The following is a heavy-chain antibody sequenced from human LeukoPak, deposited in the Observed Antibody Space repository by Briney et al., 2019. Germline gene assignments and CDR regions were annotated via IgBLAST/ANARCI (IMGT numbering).Heavy chain of an antibody. CDR3: ARVEWLRFPKPYYFDY. CDR2: INHHNGDT. V-gene: IGHV1-2*02. D-gene: IGHD5-12*01. Sequence: ASVKVSCKASGYSFTGHYMLWVRQAPGQGLEWMGWINHHNGDTKYAQKFQGRVTMTRGTSITTSYMELSRLRSDDTAVYYCARVEWLRFPKPYYFDYWGQGTLVTVSS. CDR1: GYSFTGHY. J-gene: IGHJ4*02.